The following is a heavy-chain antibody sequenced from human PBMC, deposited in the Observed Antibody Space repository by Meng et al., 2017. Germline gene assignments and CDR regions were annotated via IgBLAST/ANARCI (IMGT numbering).Heavy chain of an antibody. V-gene: IGHV4-31*03. Sequence: SETLSLTCTVSGGSISSGGYYWSWIRQHPGKGLEWIGYIYYSGSTYYNPSLKSRVTISVDTSKNQFSLKLSSVTAADTAVYYCARAPVGATHAFDIWGQGTMVTVSS. J-gene: IGHJ3*02. D-gene: IGHD1-26*01. CDR1: GGSISSGGYY. CDR2: IYYSGST. CDR3: ARAPVGATHAFDI.